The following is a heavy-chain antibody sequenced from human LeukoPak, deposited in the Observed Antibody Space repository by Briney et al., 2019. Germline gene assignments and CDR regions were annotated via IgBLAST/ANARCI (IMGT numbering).Heavy chain of an antibody. CDR2: ISGSGGST. Sequence: PGGSLRLSCAASGFTFSSYAMSWVRQAPGKGLEWVSAISGSGGSTYYADSVKGRFTVSRDNSKNTLYLQMNSLRAEDTALYYCAKDVGSGSYDYFDYWGQGTLVTVSS. V-gene: IGHV3-23*01. CDR1: GFTFSSYA. D-gene: IGHD3-10*01. CDR3: AKDVGSGSYDYFDY. J-gene: IGHJ4*02.